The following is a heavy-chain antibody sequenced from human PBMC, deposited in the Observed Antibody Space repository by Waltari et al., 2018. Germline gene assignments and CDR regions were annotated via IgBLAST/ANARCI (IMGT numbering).Heavy chain of an antibody. CDR3: ATSPIALFGTLY. Sequence: QVKLAQSGAEVKKPVASVKVLCKVSGNTPTELSMHWVRQAPGKGLEWMGGFDPEDGETIYAQSFQGRVTMTEDTSTDTAYMEVSSLRSEDTAVYYCATSPIALFGTLYWGQGTLVTVSS. CDR1: GNTPTELS. D-gene: IGHD6-13*01. V-gene: IGHV1-24*01. CDR2: FDPEDGET. J-gene: IGHJ4*02.